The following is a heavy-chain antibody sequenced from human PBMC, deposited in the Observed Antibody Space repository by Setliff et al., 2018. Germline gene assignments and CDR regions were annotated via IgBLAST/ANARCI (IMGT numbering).Heavy chain of an antibody. CDR1: GYTFTTYA. CDR2: INAGNGHT. Sequence: VASVKVSCKASGYTFTTYAIHWVRQAPGQGLEWMGWINAGNGHTKYSLEFQGRVTISSDTAASTAYMQLSSLRSEDTAVYYCARGRRFGEYWFDPWGQGTLVTVSS. J-gene: IGHJ5*02. CDR3: ARGRRFGEYWFDP. V-gene: IGHV1-3*03. D-gene: IGHD3-10*01.